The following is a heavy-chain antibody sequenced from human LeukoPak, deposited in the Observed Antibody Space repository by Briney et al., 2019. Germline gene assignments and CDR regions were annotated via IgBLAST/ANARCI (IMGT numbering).Heavy chain of an antibody. D-gene: IGHD1-1*01. V-gene: IGHV3-7*01. CDR1: GFIFSGYA. Sequence: PGGSLRLSCAASGFIFSGYAMTWVRQAPGKGLEWVANMDPTGSQKRYVDSVRGRFTISKDNPGASLYLDMHSLRAEDTAIYYCAIWTSGNYWGQGTLVTVSS. J-gene: IGHJ4*02. CDR3: AIWTSGNY. CDR2: MDPTGSQK.